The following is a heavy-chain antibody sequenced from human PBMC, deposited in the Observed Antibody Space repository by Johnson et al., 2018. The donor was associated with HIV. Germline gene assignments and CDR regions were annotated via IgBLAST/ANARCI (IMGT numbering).Heavy chain of an antibody. CDR2: ISYDGSNK. CDR1: GFTFSSYA. CDR3: ARGMVVAATKAFDI. D-gene: IGHD2-15*01. Sequence: VQLVESGGGVVQPGRSLRLSCAASGFTFSSYAMHWVRQAPGKGLEWVAVISYDGSNKYYADSVKGRFTISRDNSKNTLYLQMNSLRAEATAVYYCARGMVVAATKAFDIWGQGTMVTVSS. J-gene: IGHJ3*02. V-gene: IGHV3-30-3*01.